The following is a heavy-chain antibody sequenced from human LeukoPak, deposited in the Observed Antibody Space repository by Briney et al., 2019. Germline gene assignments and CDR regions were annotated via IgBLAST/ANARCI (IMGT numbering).Heavy chain of an antibody. CDR1: GGSISSGGYY. D-gene: IGHD2-2*01. CDR2: IYYSGST. J-gene: IGHJ4*02. Sequence: SETLSLTCTVSGGSISSGGYYWSWIRQHPGKGLEWIGYIYYSGSTYYNPSLKSRVTMSVDTSKNQFSLKLSSVTAADTAVYYCARGVGVVVPADYFDYWGQGTLVTVSS. CDR3: ARGVGVVVPADYFDY. V-gene: IGHV4-31*03.